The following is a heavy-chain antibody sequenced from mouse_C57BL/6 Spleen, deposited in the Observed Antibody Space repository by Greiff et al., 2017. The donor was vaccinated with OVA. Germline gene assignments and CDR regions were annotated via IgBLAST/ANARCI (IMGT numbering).Heavy chain of an antibody. J-gene: IGHJ1*03. CDR1: GFSLTSYA. V-gene: IGHV2-9-1*01. CDR3: ARNYYGSSYRYFDV. Sequence: QVQLKESGPGLVAPSQSLSITCTVSGFSLTSYAISWVRQPPGKGLEWLGVIWTGGGPNYNSALKSRLSISKDNSKSQVFLKMNSLQTDDTARYYCARNYYGSSYRYFDVWGTGTTVTVSS. CDR2: IWTGGGP. D-gene: IGHD1-1*01.